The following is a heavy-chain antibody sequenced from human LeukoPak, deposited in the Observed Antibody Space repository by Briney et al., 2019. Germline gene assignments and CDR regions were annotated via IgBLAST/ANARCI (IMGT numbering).Heavy chain of an antibody. J-gene: IGHJ4*02. V-gene: IGHV3-74*01. CDR2: ISGDGSST. CDR1: GFTFSGYW. D-gene: IGHD2-2*01. Sequence: GGSLRLSCAASGFTFSGYWMHWVRQSPGKGLVWVSRISGDGSSTTYADSVKGRFTISRDNAKKSLYLQMDSLRAEDTAVYYCAGPTCLRGGYCSTNSWGQGTLVTVSS. CDR3: AGPTCLRGGYCSTNS.